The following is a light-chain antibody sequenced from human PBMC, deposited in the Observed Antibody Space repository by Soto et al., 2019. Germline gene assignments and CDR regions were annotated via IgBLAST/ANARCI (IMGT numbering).Light chain of an antibody. CDR2: GNT. CDR3: QSYDSSRDVV. J-gene: IGLJ2*01. V-gene: IGLV1-40*01. CDR1: RSNIGAGYD. Sequence: QLVLTQPPSVSGAPGQRVTISCTGSRSNIGAGYDVHWYQQLPGTAPKLPIYGNTNRPSGVPDRFSGSKSGTSVSLAITGLQAEDEADYYCQSYDSSRDVVFGGGTKLTVL.